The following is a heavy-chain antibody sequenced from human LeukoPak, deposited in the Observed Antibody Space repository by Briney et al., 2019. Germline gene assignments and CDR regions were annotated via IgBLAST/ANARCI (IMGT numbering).Heavy chain of an antibody. CDR3: ARSSPASFRPYSIGWDINAFDI. Sequence: ASVKVSCKASGYTFTSYGISWVRQAPGQRLERMGWINAGNGNTKYSQKFQGRVTITRDTSASTAYMELSSLRSEDTAVYYCARSSPASFRPYSIGWDINAFDIWGQGTMVTVSS. CDR1: GYTFTSYG. CDR2: INAGNGNT. V-gene: IGHV1-3*01. J-gene: IGHJ3*02. D-gene: IGHD6-19*01.